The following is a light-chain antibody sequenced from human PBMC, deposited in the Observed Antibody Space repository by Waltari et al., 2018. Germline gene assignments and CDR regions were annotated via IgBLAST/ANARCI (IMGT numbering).Light chain of an antibody. Sequence: TSRAKQGISRNLAWDQQKPGKAPKLLIAAASTLQSGVPLRFISIGSGTDFTLTISSLQPEDFATDYCQQLNSYPITFCQVTRLEIK. J-gene: IGKJ5*01. CDR1: QGISRN. V-gene: IGKV1-9*01. CDR3: QQLNSYPIT. CDR2: AAS.